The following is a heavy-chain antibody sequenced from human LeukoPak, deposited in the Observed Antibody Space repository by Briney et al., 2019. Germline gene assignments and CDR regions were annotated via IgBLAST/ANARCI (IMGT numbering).Heavy chain of an antibody. J-gene: IGHJ2*01. Sequence: PSETLSLTCTVSGGSISSGSYYWGWIRQPPGKGLEWIGTIYYSGSTTSYNPSLKSRVTISVDTSKNQFSLKLNSVTAADTAVYYCARDTGGYSSGSFLGSWYFDLWGRGTLVTVSS. V-gene: IGHV4-39*07. CDR2: IYYSGST. CDR3: ARDTGGYSSGSFLGSWYFDL. D-gene: IGHD6-19*01. CDR1: GGSISSGSYY.